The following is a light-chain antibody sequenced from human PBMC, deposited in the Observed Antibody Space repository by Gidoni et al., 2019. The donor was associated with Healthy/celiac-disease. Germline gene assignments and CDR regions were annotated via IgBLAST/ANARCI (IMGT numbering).Light chain of an antibody. J-gene: IGKJ3*01. Sequence: DIKMTQSPSSLSASVGDRVPITCRASQSISSYLNWYQQKPGKAPTLLFYAASSLQSGVPSRFSGSGSGTDFTLTISSLQPEDFATYYCQQSYSTPFTFGPGTKVDIK. CDR1: QSISSY. CDR3: QQSYSTPFT. CDR2: AAS. V-gene: IGKV1-39*01.